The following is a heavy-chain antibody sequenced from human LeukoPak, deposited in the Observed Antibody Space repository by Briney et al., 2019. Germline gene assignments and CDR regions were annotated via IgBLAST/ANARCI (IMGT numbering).Heavy chain of an antibody. CDR2: VSHDGRTK. Sequence: PGGSLRLSCVASGFTFSSQGMHWVRQAPGRGLEWVAVVSHDGRTKHYSDAVRGRFTISRDNSKKTVYLQMQSLRVEDTAVYYCVKSNNLGGDYWGQGTLVIVSS. CDR3: VKSNNLGGDY. J-gene: IGHJ4*02. CDR1: GFTFSSQG. D-gene: IGHD1/OR15-1a*01. V-gene: IGHV3-30*18.